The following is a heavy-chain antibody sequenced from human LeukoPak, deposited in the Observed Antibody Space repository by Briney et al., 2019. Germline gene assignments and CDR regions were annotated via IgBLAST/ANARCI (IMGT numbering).Heavy chain of an antibody. CDR3: ARAWGGTPPFDY. CDR2: IWYDGSNK. D-gene: IGHD1-26*01. Sequence: AVIWYDGSNKSYADSVKGRFTISRDNSKNTLCLQMNSLRAEDTAVYYCARAWGGTPPFDYWGQGTLVTVSS. J-gene: IGHJ4*02. V-gene: IGHV3-33*01.